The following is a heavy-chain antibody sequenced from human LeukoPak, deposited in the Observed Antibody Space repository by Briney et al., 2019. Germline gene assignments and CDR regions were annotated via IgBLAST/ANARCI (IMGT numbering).Heavy chain of an antibody. CDR2: IYYSGST. CDR1: GGSISSYY. D-gene: IGHD4-17*01. Sequence: PSETLSLTCTVSGGSISSYYWSWIRQPPGKGLEWIGYIYYSGSTNYNPSLKSRVTISVDTSKNQFSLKLSPVTAADTAVYYCARVVTYGDYGNWFDPWGQGTLVTVSS. J-gene: IGHJ5*02. CDR3: ARVVTYGDYGNWFDP. V-gene: IGHV4-59*01.